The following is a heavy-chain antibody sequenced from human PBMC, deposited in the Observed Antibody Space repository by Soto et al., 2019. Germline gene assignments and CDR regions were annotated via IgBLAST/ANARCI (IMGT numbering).Heavy chain of an antibody. D-gene: IGHD1-26*01. V-gene: IGHV4-39*01. CDR3: ARRSIVGATTNYDY. J-gene: IGHJ4*02. Sequence: SETLSLTCTVSGGSISSGSYYWGWIRQPPGKGLEWIGSIYYSGSTYYNPSLKSRVTISVDTSMSQFSLKLSSVTATDTALYYCARRSIVGATTNYDYWGQGTLVTVSS. CDR2: IYYSGST. CDR1: GGSISSGSYY.